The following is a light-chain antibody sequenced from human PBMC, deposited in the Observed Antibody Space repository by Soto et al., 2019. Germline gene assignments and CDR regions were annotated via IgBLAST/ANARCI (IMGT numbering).Light chain of an antibody. CDR2: AAS. CDR3: QPSYSTPWT. CDR1: QGITSW. Sequence: QITQSPSTLSAAVGDRVSITCRASQGITSWLAWYQKKPGKAPKLLIYAASILQSGVPSRFSGSGSGTDSTLTISSLQPEDFATYYCQPSYSTPWTFGQGTNVDIK. J-gene: IGKJ1*01. V-gene: IGKV1-39*01.